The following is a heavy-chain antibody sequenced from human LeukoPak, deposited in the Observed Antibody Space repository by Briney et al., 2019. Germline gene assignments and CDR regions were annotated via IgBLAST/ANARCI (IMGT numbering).Heavy chain of an antibody. CDR1: GFTFSNAW. Sequence: GRSLRLSCAASGFTFSNAWMSWVRQAPGKGLEWVGRIKSKTVGGTRDYAAPQKGRFTITRDDSKNTLYLQMNSLKTEDTAVYYCTTDLNYYYYYMDVWGKGTTVTVSS. V-gene: IGHV3-15*01. CDR3: TTDLNYYYYYMDV. CDR2: IKSKTVGGTR. J-gene: IGHJ6*03.